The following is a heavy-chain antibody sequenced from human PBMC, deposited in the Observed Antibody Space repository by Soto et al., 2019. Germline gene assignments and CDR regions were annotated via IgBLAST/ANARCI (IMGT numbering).Heavy chain of an antibody. D-gene: IGHD3-10*01. CDR3: ARAWDYGSGSYYPLNYYYGMDV. CDR2: MYNTGST. Sequence: PSETLSLTYTVSGGSISGYYWSWIRQPPGKGLEWIGYMYNTGSTVYNPSFKSRVTISVDTSKNQFSLKLSSVTAADTAVYYCARAWDYGSGSYYPLNYYYGMDVWGQGTTVTVSS. J-gene: IGHJ6*02. V-gene: IGHV4-59*12. CDR1: GGSISGYY.